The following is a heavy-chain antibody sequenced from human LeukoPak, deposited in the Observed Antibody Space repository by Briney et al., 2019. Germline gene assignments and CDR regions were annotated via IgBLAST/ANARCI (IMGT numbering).Heavy chain of an antibody. CDR2: IYYSGST. V-gene: IGHV4-59*01. J-gene: IGHJ6*02. CDR3: ARCISSTSLGMDV. CDR1: GGSISRYY. D-gene: IGHD3-3*02. Sequence: SSETLSLTCTVSGGSISRYYWSWIRQPPGKGLEWIGYIYYSGSTNYNPSLKSRVTISVDTSKNQFSLKLSSVTAADTAVYYCARCISSTSLGMDVWGQGTTVTVSS.